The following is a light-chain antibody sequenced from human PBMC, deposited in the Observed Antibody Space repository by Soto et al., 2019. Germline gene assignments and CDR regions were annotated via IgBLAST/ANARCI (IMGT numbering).Light chain of an antibody. CDR3: QQRASWVT. Sequence: EIVLTQSPATLSLSPGERATLSCRASQSVSSYLAWYQQKPGQAPRLLIYDASNRATGIPARFSGSGSGTDFTLTISSLQSEDFAVYYCQQRASWVTFGQGTRLEIK. J-gene: IGKJ5*01. CDR1: QSVSSY. CDR2: DAS. V-gene: IGKV3-11*01.